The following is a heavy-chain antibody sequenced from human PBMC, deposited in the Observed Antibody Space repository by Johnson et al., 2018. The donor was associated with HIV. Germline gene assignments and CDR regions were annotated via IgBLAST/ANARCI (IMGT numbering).Heavy chain of an antibody. D-gene: IGHD3-3*01. Sequence: VQLVESGGGLVKPVGSLRLSCAASGFTVSSNYMSWVRQAPGKGLEWVSVIYSGGSTYYADSVKGRFTISRDNSKNTLYLQMNSLRVEDTAVYYCARVTVFGVTKVDALDIWGQGTMVTVSS. CDR1: GFTVSSNY. CDR2: IYSGGST. CDR3: ARVTVFGVTKVDALDI. J-gene: IGHJ3*02. V-gene: IGHV3-66*01.